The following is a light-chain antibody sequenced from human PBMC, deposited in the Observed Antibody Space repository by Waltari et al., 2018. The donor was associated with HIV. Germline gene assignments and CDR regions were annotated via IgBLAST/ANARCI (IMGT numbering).Light chain of an antibody. CDR1: SSDVGSYNL. Sequence: QPALTQPASVSGSPGQSITIPCPGTSSDVGSYNLVSWYQQHPGKAPKLMIYEVSKRPSGVSNRFSGSKSGNTASLTISGLQAEDEADYYCCSYAGSSTYVFGTGTKVTVL. CDR3: CSYAGSSTYV. CDR2: EVS. V-gene: IGLV2-23*02. J-gene: IGLJ1*01.